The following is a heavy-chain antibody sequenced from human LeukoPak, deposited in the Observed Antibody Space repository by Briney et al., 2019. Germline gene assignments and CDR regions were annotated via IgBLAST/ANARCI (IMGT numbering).Heavy chain of an antibody. CDR3: ARDGFSSSWPYYFDF. CDR1: GYTFINYG. V-gene: IGHV1-18*01. Sequence: GASVKVSCKASGYTFINYGITWVRQAPGQGLEWMGWISSYNGNTNYAQKFQGRVTMTTDTSTSTAYMELKGLRSDDTAVYHCARDGFSSSWPYYFDFWGQGSLVTVSS. CDR2: ISSYNGNT. D-gene: IGHD6-13*01. J-gene: IGHJ4*02.